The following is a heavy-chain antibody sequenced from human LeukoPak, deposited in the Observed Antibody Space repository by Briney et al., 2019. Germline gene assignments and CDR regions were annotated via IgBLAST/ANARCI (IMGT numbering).Heavy chain of an antibody. V-gene: IGHV1-2*02. J-gene: IGHJ5*02. CDR1: GYTFTDYY. CDR2: IVPHSGGT. D-gene: IGHD2-2*01. Sequence: ASVKVSCTASGYTFTDYYIHWVRQAPGQGLEWMGWIVPHSGGTNYAKNYQGRITMTRDTSFSTAYMELSSLRSDDTAVYYCARNAYCDSTNCYAWFDPWGQGTLVTVSS. CDR3: ARNAYCDSTNCYAWFDP.